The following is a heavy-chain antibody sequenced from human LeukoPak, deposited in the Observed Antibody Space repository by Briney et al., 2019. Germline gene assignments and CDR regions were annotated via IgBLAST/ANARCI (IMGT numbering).Heavy chain of an antibody. J-gene: IGHJ3*02. CDR1: GYTFTTNG. D-gene: IGHD2-2*01. Sequence: ASVKVSCKASGYTFTTNGVSWVRQAPGQGLEWLAWISPYDGDTNYTPDLQGRVTLSTDTSMSTAYMELTSLRSDDTAVYYCARLRGGIYSSRDAFDIWGQGTMVTASS. CDR3: ARLRGGIYSSRDAFDI. CDR2: ISPYDGDT. V-gene: IGHV1-18*04.